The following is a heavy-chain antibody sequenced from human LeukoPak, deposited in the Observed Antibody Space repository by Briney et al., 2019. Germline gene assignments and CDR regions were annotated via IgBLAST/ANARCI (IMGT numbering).Heavy chain of an antibody. J-gene: IGHJ6*03. V-gene: IGHV3-23*01. CDR3: AKNARSTLFLQGSYYYHYMDV. CDR1: GFTFSSYD. CDR2: ISGSGRST. Sequence: GGSLRLSCAASGFTFSSYDMYWVRQAPGKGLDWVSAISGSGRSTYYADSVKGRFTISRGNSKNTLYLQMNSLRAEDTAVYYCAKNARSTLFLQGSYYYHYMDVWGKGTTVTISS. D-gene: IGHD3-22*01.